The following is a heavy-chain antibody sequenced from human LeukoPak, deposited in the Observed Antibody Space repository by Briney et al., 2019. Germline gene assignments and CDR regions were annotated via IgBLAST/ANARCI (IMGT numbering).Heavy chain of an antibody. CDR3: TLTTFGVVYYFDY. CDR2: ISYDGINQ. J-gene: IGHJ4*02. V-gene: IGHV3-30*04. CDR1: GFTFSSYA. Sequence: AGGSLRLSCATSGFTFSSYAMHWVRQAPGKGLEWVALISYDGINQYYADSVKGRFIISRDNSENTLYLQLNSLRLEDTAVYYCTLTTFGVVYYFDYWGQGTLVTVSS. D-gene: IGHD1/OR15-1a*01.